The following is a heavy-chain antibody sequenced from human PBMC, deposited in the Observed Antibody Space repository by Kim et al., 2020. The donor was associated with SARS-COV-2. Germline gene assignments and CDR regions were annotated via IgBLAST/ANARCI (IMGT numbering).Heavy chain of an antibody. CDR1: GGSISSSSYY. Sequence: SETLSLTCTVSGGSISSSSYYWGWIRQPPGKGLEWIGSIYYSGSTYYNPSLKSRVTISVDTSKNQFSLKLSSVTAADTAVYYCARRGKGATILAPNFDYWGQGTLVTVSS. D-gene: IGHD5-12*01. CDR3: ARRGKGATILAPNFDY. V-gene: IGHV4-39*01. CDR2: IYYSGST. J-gene: IGHJ4*02.